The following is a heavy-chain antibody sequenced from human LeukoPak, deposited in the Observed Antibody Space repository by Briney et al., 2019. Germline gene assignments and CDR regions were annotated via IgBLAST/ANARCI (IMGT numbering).Heavy chain of an antibody. V-gene: IGHV1-18*01. D-gene: IGHD2-21*02. J-gene: IGHJ6*03. CDR2: ISAYNGNT. Sequence: GASVKVSCKASGYTFTSYGISWVRQAPGQGLEWMGWISAYNGNTNYAQKLQGRVTMTTDTSTSTAYMELRSLRSDDTAVYYCARVFCGGDCSAYYYYYMDVWGKGTTVTVSS. CDR1: GYTFTSYG. CDR3: ARVFCGGDCSAYYYYYMDV.